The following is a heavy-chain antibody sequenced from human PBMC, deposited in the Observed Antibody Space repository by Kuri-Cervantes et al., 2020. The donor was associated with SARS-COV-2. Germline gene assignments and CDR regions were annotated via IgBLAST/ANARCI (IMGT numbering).Heavy chain of an antibody. J-gene: IGHJ4*02. CDR3: ARGMAKALYYFDY. CDR2: IYYSGST. CDR1: GGSISSSSYY. V-gene: IGHV4-61*05. D-gene: IGHD2-8*01. Sequence: GSLRLSCTVSGGSISSSSYYWGWIRQPPGKGLEWIGYIYYSGSTNYNPSLKSRVTISVDTSKNQFSLKLSSVTAADTAVYYCARGMAKALYYFDYWGQGTLVTVSS.